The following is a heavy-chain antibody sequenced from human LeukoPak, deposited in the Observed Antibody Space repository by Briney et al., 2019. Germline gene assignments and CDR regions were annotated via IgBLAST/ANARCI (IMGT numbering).Heavy chain of an antibody. J-gene: IGHJ4*02. V-gene: IGHV3-30*03. CDR2: ISYDGSNK. CDR1: GFIFSTYG. D-gene: IGHD6-13*01. CDR3: ARVGSSWYFDY. Sequence: GGSLRLSCAASGFIFSTYGMHWVRQAPGKGLEWVAVISYDGSNKYYADSVKGRFTISRDNSKNTLYLQMNSLRAEDTAVYYCARVGSSWYFDYWGQGTLVTVSS.